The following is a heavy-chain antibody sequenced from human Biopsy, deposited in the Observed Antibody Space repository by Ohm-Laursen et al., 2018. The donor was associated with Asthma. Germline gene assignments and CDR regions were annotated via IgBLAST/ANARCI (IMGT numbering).Heavy chain of an antibody. CDR2: IYYSGPT. CDR3: VRGSSSWHHGPFHYYYGLDV. D-gene: IGHD6-13*01. Sequence: SDTLSLTCSLSSGSGGYMRSGNYYWGWIRQLPGKGLVWIGGIYYSGPTYYNPSLESRVTVSADTSKNQFSLILTSMTAADTAVYYCVRGSSSWHHGPFHYYYGLDVWGQGTTATVSS. CDR1: SGSGGYMRSGNYY. J-gene: IGHJ6*02. V-gene: IGHV4-39*01.